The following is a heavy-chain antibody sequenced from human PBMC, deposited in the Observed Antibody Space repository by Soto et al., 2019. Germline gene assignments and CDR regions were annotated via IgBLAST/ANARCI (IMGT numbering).Heavy chain of an antibody. V-gene: IGHV4-34*01. Sequence: SETLSLTCAVYGASLSDNYCNWLRQPPGKGLEWIGEINHSGNTNYNPSLRSRVTISIDTSKNQLSLKLSSVTAADTAVYYCARQRPTDGRWEFANYYGMDVWGQGTPVTVSS. D-gene: IGHD1-26*01. CDR2: INHSGNT. CDR3: ARQRPTDGRWEFANYYGMDV. CDR1: GASLSDNY. J-gene: IGHJ6*02.